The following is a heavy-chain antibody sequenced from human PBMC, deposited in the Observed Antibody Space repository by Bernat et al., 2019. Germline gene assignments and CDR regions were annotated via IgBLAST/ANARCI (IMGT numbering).Heavy chain of an antibody. CDR3: AREQTELFHDFWSGYEGLYYYFYYMDV. D-gene: IGHD3-3*01. CDR2: INHSGST. CDR1: GGSFSNYS. Sequence: QVQLQQWGAGLLKPSETLSLTCGVYGGSFSNYSWSWIRQPPGKGLEWIGEINHSGSTDYNPSLATRVTISIDSSRNQFSLKLSSVTAADTAVYYCAREQTELFHDFWSGYEGLYYYFYYMDVWGEGTSVTVSS. J-gene: IGHJ6*03. V-gene: IGHV4-34*01.